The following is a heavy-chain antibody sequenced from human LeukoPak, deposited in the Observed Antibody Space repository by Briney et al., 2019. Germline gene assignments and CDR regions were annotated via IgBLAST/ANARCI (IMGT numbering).Heavy chain of an antibody. CDR3: ARDIHTDYGDFPGSYYYYYYYMDV. D-gene: IGHD4-17*01. Sequence: PGGSLRLSCAASGFTFSSYTMNWVRQAPGKGLEWVSSITSSSSYIYYADSVKGRFTISRDNAKNSLYLQMNSLRAEDTAVYYCARDIHTDYGDFPGSYYYYYYYMDVWGKGTTVTVSS. CDR2: ITSSSSYI. J-gene: IGHJ6*03. CDR1: GFTFSSYT. V-gene: IGHV3-21*01.